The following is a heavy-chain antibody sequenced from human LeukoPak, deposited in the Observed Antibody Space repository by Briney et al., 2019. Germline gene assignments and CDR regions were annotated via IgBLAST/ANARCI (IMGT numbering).Heavy chain of an antibody. D-gene: IGHD2-2*01. J-gene: IGHJ4*02. V-gene: IGHV5-51*01. CDR1: GYSFTSYW. Sequence: GESLKISCKGSGYSFTSYWIGWVRQMPGKGLEWMGIIYPGDSDTRYSPSFQGQITISADKSISNAYLQWSSLKASDTAMYYCARSYCSSTSCSTNFDYWGQGTLVTVSS. CDR3: ARSYCSSTSCSTNFDY. CDR2: IYPGDSDT.